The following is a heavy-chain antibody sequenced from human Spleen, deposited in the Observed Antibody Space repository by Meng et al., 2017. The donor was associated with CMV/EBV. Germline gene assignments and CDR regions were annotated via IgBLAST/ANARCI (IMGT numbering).Heavy chain of an antibody. CDR2: IKQDESEK. CDR3: AASGYDSRSGFDY. J-gene: IGHJ4*02. V-gene: IGHV3-7*01. D-gene: IGHD5-12*01. CDR1: GFAFNTYW. Sequence: GESLKISCAASGFAFNTYWMTWVRQAPGKGLEWVANIKQDESEKYYVDSVKGRFTISRDNAKNSLYLQMNSLRAEDTAVYYCAASGYDSRSGFDYWGQGTLVTVSS.